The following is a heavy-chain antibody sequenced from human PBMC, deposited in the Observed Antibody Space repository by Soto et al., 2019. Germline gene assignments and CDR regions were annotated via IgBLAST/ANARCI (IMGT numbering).Heavy chain of an antibody. CDR3: ARGAVGLVARGFGMDI. Sequence: QMQLVQSGAEVKKPGASVRVSCKASGHIATSYYVHWVRQAPGQGLEWTGVIDPIGGRVTYAERFQGRVTLTTDTSTSTVYMELSSLRSEDTAVYYCARGAVGLVARGFGMDIWGQGTTVTVSS. V-gene: IGHV1-46*01. D-gene: IGHD1-26*01. CDR1: GHIATSYY. J-gene: IGHJ6*02. CDR2: IDPIGGRV.